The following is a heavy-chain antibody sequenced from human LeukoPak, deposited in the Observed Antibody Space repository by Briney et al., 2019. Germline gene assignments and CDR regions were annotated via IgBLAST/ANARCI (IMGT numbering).Heavy chain of an antibody. CDR1: GGSISSSSYY. CDR2: IYYSGST. Sequence: KPSETLSLTCTVSGGSISSSSYYWGWIRQPPGKGLEWIGYIYYSGSTYYNPSVRSRVTVSVDTSKNQFFLKLTSVTAADPAVYYCARYSVSGSSTLHYWYFDLWGRGTLVTVSS. D-gene: IGHD3-10*01. J-gene: IGHJ2*01. CDR3: ARYSVSGSSTLHYWYFDL. V-gene: IGHV4-30-4*08.